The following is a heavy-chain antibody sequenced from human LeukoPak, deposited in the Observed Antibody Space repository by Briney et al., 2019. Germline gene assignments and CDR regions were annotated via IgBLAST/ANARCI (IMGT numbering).Heavy chain of an antibody. CDR1: GFTFSSYV. Sequence: PGRSLRLSRAASGFTFSSYVMSWVRLAPGDGLEWVSTISGSGLSTYYADSVKGRFTISRDNSRNTLYLQMNSLRAEDTAVYYCARSYNTGWYPEGLWGQGTLVTVSS. D-gene: IGHD6-19*01. J-gene: IGHJ4*02. CDR2: ISGSGLST. V-gene: IGHV3-23*01. CDR3: ARSYNTGWYPEGL.